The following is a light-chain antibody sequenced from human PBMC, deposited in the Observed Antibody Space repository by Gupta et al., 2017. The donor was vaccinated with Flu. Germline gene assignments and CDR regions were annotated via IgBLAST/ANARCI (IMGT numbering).Light chain of an antibody. CDR1: QSVLYSSNNRNY. CDR2: WAS. V-gene: IGKV4-1*01. Sequence: NCKSSQSVLYSSNNRNYLAWYQQKPGQPPKLLIYWASSREYGVPDRFSGSGSGTDFTLTISSLQAEDVAVYYCHQYSTSPLTFGGGTKVEIK. J-gene: IGKJ4*01. CDR3: HQYSTSPLT.